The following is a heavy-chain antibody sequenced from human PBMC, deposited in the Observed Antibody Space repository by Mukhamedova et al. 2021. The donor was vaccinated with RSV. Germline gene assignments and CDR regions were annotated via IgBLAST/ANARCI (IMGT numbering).Heavy chain of an antibody. Sequence: SGGSTSYAQKFQGRVTMTRDTSTSTVYMELSSLRSEDTAAYYCARGVGYAILTGDAFDIWGQGTMVTVSS. CDR3: ARGVGYAILTGDAFDI. CDR2: SGGST. V-gene: IGHV1-46*01. J-gene: IGHJ3*02. D-gene: IGHD3-9*01.